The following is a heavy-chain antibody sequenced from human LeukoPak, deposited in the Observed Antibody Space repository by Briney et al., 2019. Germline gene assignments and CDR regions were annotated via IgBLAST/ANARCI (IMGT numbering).Heavy chain of an antibody. J-gene: IGHJ4*02. CDR3: AREEDLWAAAGTIDY. CDR2: IIPIFGIA. D-gene: IGHD6-13*01. CDR1: GGTFSSYA. V-gene: IGHV1-69*04. Sequence: SVKVSCKASGGTFSSYAISWVRQAPGQGLEWMGRIIPIFGIANYAQKFQGRVTITADKSTSTAYMELSSLRSEDTAVYYCAREEDLWAAAGTIDYWGQGTLVTVSS.